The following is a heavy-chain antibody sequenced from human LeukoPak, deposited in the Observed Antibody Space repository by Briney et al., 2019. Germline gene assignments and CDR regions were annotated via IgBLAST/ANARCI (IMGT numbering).Heavy chain of an antibody. D-gene: IGHD4-23*01. CDR3: ARHVRPLTSGYGGANDAFDI. J-gene: IGHJ3*02. V-gene: IGHV4-59*08. Sequence: SETLSLTCTVSGGSISSYYWSWIRQPPGKGLEWIGYIYYSGSTNYNPSLKSRVTISVDTSKNQFSLKLSSVTAADTAVYYCARHVRPLTSGYGGANDAFDIWGQGTMVTVSP. CDR2: IYYSGST. CDR1: GGSISSYY.